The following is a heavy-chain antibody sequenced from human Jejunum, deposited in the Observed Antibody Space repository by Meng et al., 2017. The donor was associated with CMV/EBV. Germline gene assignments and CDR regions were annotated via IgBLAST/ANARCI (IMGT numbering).Heavy chain of an antibody. Sequence: QGQVVNSGTEVKKPGSPVKVSCKSSGGVFNNYALNWVRQAPGQGLEWMGGIIAVLKTPTYAQKFRGRLTITADESTGTTYMELTSLTSEDTAVYYCARGFSNGYLPFDYWGQGTLVTVSS. V-gene: IGHV1-69*01. CDR2: IIAVLKTP. CDR3: ARGFSNGYLPFDY. D-gene: IGHD3-22*01. CDR1: GGVFNNYA. J-gene: IGHJ4*02.